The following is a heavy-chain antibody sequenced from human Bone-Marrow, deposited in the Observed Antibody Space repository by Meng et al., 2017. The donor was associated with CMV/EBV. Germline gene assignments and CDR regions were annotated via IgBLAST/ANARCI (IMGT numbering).Heavy chain of an antibody. CDR2: IYYSGST. CDR1: GGSISSSSYY. V-gene: IGHV4-39*07. CDR3: ARSPCGYCSSTTEPYGMDV. D-gene: IGHD2-2*01. J-gene: IGHJ6*02. Sequence: SETLSLTCTVPGGSISSSSYYWGWIRQPPGKGLEWIGSIYYSGSTYYNPSLKSRVTISVDTSKTQFSLKLSSVTAADTAVYYCARSPCGYCSSTTEPYGMDVWGQGTTVTVSS.